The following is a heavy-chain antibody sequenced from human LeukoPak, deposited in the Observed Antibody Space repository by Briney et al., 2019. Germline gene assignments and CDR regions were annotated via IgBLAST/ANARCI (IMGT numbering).Heavy chain of an antibody. CDR2: ISRSSSAT. CDR1: GFPFRSYS. CDR3: ARDSGTYSTQY. Sequence: GGSLRLSCAASGFPFRSYSMNWVREAPGKGQERVSYISRSSSATYYADSVKGRFTISRDDGKNSLYLQMNSLRDGDTAVYFCARDSGTYSTQYWGEGTLVTVSS. V-gene: IGHV3-48*02. D-gene: IGHD1-26*01. J-gene: IGHJ4*02.